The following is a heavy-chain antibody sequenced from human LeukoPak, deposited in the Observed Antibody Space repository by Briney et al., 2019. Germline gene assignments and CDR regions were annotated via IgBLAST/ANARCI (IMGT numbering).Heavy chain of an antibody. CDR2: ISYDGSNK. CDR1: GFSFSSFG. V-gene: IGHV3-30*18. D-gene: IGHD3-22*01. CDR3: AKYPAMIVVVNKYYFDY. Sequence: PGRSLGLSCAASGFSFSSFGMHWVRQAPGKGLEWVAVISYDGSNKFYADSVKGRFTISRDNSKNTLYLQMNSLRAEDTAVYYCAKYPAMIVVVNKYYFDYWGQGTLVTVSS. J-gene: IGHJ4*02.